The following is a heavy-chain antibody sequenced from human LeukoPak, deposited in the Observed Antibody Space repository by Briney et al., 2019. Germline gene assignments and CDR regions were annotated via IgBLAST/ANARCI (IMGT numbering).Heavy chain of an antibody. Sequence: GGSLRLSCAASGFTFSSYAMTWVRQAPGKGLEWVSSISHIGGTVYYAESVKGRFTISRDNFKNTLYLQMNSLRAEDTAVYYCAKENYGDLDSWGQGTLVTVSS. CDR3: AKENYGDLDS. V-gene: IGHV3-23*01. D-gene: IGHD2-21*02. CDR2: ISHIGGTV. J-gene: IGHJ5*01. CDR1: GFTFSSYA.